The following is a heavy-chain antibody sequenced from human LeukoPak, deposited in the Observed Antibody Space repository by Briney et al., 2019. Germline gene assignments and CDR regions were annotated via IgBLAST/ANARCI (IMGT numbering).Heavy chain of an antibody. J-gene: IGHJ6*03. CDR1: GYTFTSYG. Sequence: GASVKVSCKASGYTFTSYGISWVRQAPGQGLEWMGWISAYNGNTNYAQKLQGRVTMTTDTSTSTAYMELRSLRSDDTAVYYCARVGSGYDYYYYYYMDVWGKGTTVTVSS. D-gene: IGHD5-12*01. CDR3: ARVGSGYDYYYYYYMDV. CDR2: ISAYNGNT. V-gene: IGHV1-18*01.